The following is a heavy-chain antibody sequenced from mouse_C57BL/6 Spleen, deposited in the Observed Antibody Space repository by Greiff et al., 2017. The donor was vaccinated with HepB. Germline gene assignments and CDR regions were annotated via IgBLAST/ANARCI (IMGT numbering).Heavy chain of an antibody. J-gene: IGHJ4*01. Sequence: VQLQQSGAELVRPGTSVKVSCKASGYAFTNYLIEWVKQRPGQGLEWIGVINPGSGGTNYNEKFKGKATLTADKSSSTAYMQLSSLTSEDSAVYVCARGAGTYAMDYWGQGTSVTVSS. CDR2: INPGSGGT. D-gene: IGHD4-1*01. CDR3: ARGAGTYAMDY. CDR1: GYAFTNYL. V-gene: IGHV1-54*01.